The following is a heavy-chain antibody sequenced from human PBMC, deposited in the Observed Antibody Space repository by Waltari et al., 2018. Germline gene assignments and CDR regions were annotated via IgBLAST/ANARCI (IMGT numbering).Heavy chain of an antibody. CDR1: GFKVSNYW. Sequence: EVHLVESGGGLVQPGGSLRLSCTAPGFKVSNYWMSWVRQAPGKGLVWVAHIKEDGSEKHYVDSVKGRFTISRDNAHDSLYLQMNSLRAEDTAVYFCGKDMDVWGQGTTVTV. V-gene: IGHV3-7*01. CDR3: GKDMDV. J-gene: IGHJ6*02. CDR2: IKEDGSEK.